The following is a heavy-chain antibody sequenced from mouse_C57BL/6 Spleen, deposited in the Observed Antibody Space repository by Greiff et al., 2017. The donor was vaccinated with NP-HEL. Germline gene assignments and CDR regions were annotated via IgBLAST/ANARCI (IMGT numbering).Heavy chain of an antibody. J-gene: IGHJ2*01. Sequence: EVQLVESGGGLVQPKGSLKLSCAASGFSFNTYAMNWVRQAPGKGLEWVARIRSKSNNYATYYADSVKDRFTIYRDDSESMLYLQMNNLKTEDTAMYYCVRQSSGYTYGYYFDYWDQGTTLTVSS. CDR1: GFSFNTYA. V-gene: IGHV10-1*01. D-gene: IGHD3-2*02. CDR3: VRQSSGYTYGYYFDY. CDR2: IRSKSNNYAT.